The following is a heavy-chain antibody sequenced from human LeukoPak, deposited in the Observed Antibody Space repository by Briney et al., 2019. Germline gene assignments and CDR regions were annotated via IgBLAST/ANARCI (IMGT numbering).Heavy chain of an antibody. D-gene: IGHD3-10*01. Sequence: GGSLRLSCVTSGFTFSNHAMHWVRQGPGKGLEWVAVISDDGTSKFYADSVKGRFTIFRDNSKNTLFLQINSLRPEDTAMYYCARVVDLDAFDIWGQGTLVTVSS. V-gene: IGHV3-30*04. J-gene: IGHJ3*02. CDR3: ARVVDLDAFDI. CDR1: GFTFSNHA. CDR2: ISDDGTSK.